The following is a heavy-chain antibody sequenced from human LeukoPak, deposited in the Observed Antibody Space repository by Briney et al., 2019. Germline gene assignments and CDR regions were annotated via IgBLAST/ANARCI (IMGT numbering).Heavy chain of an antibody. J-gene: IGHJ4*02. CDR2: IYPGDSGT. D-gene: IGHD6-19*01. V-gene: IGHV5-51*01. CDR3: ARRLAVANVGYFDY. Sequence: GESLQISCQGSGDSITNCWIGWGGQMPGKRREWMGIIYPGDSGTKYSPTFQGQVTISADKSISTAYLQWSSLKAPDSAMYYCARRLAVANVGYFDYWGQGTLVTVSS. CDR1: GDSITNCW.